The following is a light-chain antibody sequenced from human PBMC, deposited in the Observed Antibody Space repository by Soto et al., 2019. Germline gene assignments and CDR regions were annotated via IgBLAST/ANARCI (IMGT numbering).Light chain of an antibody. CDR3: QQRYALPPLT. J-gene: IGKJ5*01. CDR2: NAS. V-gene: IGKV3-11*01. CDR1: RSVRSY. Sequence: EIVLTQSPATLSLSPGERATLSCRASRSVRSYLAWYQQKPGQAPSLLIYNASNRAAGIPARFSGSGSETDFTLTIRNLEPEGFAVYYCQQRYALPPLTFGQGTRLEIK.